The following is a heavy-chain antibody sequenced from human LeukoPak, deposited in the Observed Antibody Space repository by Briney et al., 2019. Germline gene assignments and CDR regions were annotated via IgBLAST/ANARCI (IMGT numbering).Heavy chain of an antibody. V-gene: IGHV3-21*01. CDR1: GCTFSSYS. Sequence: GGALRLSCAASGCTFSSYSMNWVRQAPGKGLEWVSSINSSSSYIYYADSVQGRCTISRGNAKNSLYLQMNGLRAEDTAVYYCARNFGVAVAGDSWFDPWGQGTLVTVSS. J-gene: IGHJ5*02. CDR2: INSSSSYI. D-gene: IGHD6-19*01. CDR3: ARNFGVAVAGDSWFDP.